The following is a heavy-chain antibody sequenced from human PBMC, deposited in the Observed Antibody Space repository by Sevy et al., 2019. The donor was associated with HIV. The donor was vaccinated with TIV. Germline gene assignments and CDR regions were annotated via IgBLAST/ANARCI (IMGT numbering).Heavy chain of an antibody. Sequence: GGSLRLSCAASGFTFSSYAMNWVRQAPGKGLEWVSSINAISSNIYYADSVKGRFTISRDNAENSLYLQMNSVRAEYTAVYYCARDLFSGGNAVYGYWGQGTLVTVSS. J-gene: IGHJ4*02. CDR1: GFTFSSYA. CDR2: INAISSNI. CDR3: ARDLFSGGNAVYGY. D-gene: IGHD2-15*01. V-gene: IGHV3-21*01.